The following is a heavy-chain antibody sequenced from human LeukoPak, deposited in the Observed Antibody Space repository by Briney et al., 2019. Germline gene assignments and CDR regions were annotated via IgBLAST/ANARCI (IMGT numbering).Heavy chain of an antibody. Sequence: SETLSLTCGIYGGFFSGYYWNWIRQPPGKGLEWIGEINRSGSTNYNPSLKSRVTISVDTSKIQFSLKLNSVTAADTAVYYCARYSSSWPDAFDIWGLGTIVTVSS. J-gene: IGHJ3*02. CDR2: INRSGST. D-gene: IGHD6-13*01. CDR3: ARYSSSWPDAFDI. V-gene: IGHV4-34*01. CDR1: GGFFSGYY.